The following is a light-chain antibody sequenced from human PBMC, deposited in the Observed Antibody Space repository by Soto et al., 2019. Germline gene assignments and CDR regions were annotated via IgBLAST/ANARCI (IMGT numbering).Light chain of an antibody. J-gene: IGKJ1*01. V-gene: IGKV1-5*01. Sequence: DIQITQSPSTLSASVGDRLTINCRASQSVRSWLAWYQQKPGRAPKFLIYDASSLESGVPSRLSGGGSGTEFTITIRNLQPDDFATYYCQHYNTYGTFGQGTKVDIK. CDR1: QSVRSW. CDR2: DAS. CDR3: QHYNTYGT.